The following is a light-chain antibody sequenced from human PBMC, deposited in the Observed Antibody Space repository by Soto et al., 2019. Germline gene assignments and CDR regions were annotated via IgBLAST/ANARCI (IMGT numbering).Light chain of an antibody. CDR3: QQHGTSPI. Sequence: EVVLTQSPGTLSLSPGERATLSCRASQAVSSILLAWYQQKPGQAPRLLIYGASSRATGIPDRFSGSGSGTDVTLTVSRLEPEHFAVYYCQQHGTSPIFGGGTKVEIK. J-gene: IGKJ4*01. CDR2: GAS. CDR1: QAVSSIL. V-gene: IGKV3-20*01.